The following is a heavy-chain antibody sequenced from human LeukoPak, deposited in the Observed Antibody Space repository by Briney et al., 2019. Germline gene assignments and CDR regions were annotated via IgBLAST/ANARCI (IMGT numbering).Heavy chain of an antibody. V-gene: IGHV1-46*01. D-gene: IGHD4-17*01. CDR1: GYTFTSYY. CDR2: INPSGGST. J-gene: IGHJ5*02. Sequence: ASVKVSCKASGYTFTSYYMHWVRQAPGQGLEWMGIINPSGGSTSYAQKFQGRVTMTRDTSTSTVYMELSSLRSEDTAVYYCARDYPTSLDYGDFPTGWFDPWGQGTLVTVSS. CDR3: ARDYPTSLDYGDFPTGWFDP.